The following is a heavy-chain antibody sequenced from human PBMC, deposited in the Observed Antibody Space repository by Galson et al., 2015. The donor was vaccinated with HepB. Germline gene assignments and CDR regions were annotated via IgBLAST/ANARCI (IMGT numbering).Heavy chain of an antibody. CDR2: IRSKANSYAT. J-gene: IGHJ4*02. D-gene: IGHD6-19*01. CDR3: TRRGDSGWYGKEDY. V-gene: IGHV3-73*01. CDR1: GFTFSGSA. Sequence: SLRLSCAASGFTFSGSAIHWVRQASGKGLEWIGRIRSKANSYATGYATSGKGRFTISRDDSKNTADLQVNSLKTEDTAVYYCTRRGDSGWYGKEDYWGQGTLVTVPS.